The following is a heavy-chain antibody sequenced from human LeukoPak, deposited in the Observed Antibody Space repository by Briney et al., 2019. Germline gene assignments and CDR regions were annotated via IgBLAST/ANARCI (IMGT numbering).Heavy chain of an antibody. Sequence: GESPKISCKGFGYDFSTYWIGWVRQVPGEGLEWMGIIYPADSTTHYSRSFQGQVTISVDKSISTAYLQWSSLKASDTAMYYCACRKYYSTWSDPWGQGTLVTV. CDR3: ACRKYYSTWSDP. V-gene: IGHV5-51*01. CDR1: GYDFSTYW. J-gene: IGHJ5*02. D-gene: IGHD3-10*01. CDR2: IYPADSTT.